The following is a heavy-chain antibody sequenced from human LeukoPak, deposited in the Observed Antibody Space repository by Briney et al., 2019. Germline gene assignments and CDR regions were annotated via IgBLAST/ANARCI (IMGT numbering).Heavy chain of an antibody. J-gene: IGHJ4*02. V-gene: IGHV4-30-2*01. CDR3: ARVSPVDTIFGVVTMPQFDY. CDR2: IYHSGST. Sequence: SETLSLTCTVSGGSISSGDYYWSWIRQPPGKGLEWIGYIYHSGSTYYNPSLKSRVTISVDRSKNQFSLKLTSVTAADTAVYYCARVSPVDTIFGVVTMPQFDYWGQGTLVTVSS. CDR1: GGSISSGDYY. D-gene: IGHD3-3*01.